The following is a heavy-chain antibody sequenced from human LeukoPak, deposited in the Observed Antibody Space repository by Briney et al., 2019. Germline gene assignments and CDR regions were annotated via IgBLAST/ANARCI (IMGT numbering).Heavy chain of an antibody. J-gene: IGHJ4*02. CDR2: INPNDGDT. Sequence: GASVKVCCKASGYTFTDYYMHWVRQAPGQGFEWMGWINPNDGDTNYAQKFQGRVTMTRDTSISTAHMEVSRLRSDDTAVYYCARANFLYCSSSTCLFDYWGRGTLVTVSS. CDR3: ARANFLYCSSSTCLFDY. D-gene: IGHD2-2*01. CDR1: GYTFTDYY. V-gene: IGHV1-2*02.